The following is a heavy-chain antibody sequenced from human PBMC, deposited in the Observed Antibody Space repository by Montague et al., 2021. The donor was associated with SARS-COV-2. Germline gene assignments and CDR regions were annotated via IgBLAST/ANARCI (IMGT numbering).Heavy chain of an antibody. D-gene: IGHD3-22*01. CDR1: GGSISSGGYY. V-gene: IGHV4-31*03. J-gene: IGHJ3*02. Sequence: TRSLTCTVSGGSISSGGYYWSWIRQHPGEGLEWIGYIYHSGSTYYNPSLKSRVTISVDTSKNQFSLKLSSVTAADTAVYYCARVQGITMIVVVIGAFDIWGQGTMVTVSS. CDR3: ARVQGITMIVVVIGAFDI. CDR2: IYHSGST.